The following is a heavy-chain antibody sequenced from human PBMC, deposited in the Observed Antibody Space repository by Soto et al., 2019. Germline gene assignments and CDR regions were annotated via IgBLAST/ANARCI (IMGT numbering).Heavy chain of an antibody. CDR2: IIPIFGTA. J-gene: IGHJ4*02. Sequence: SVKVSCKASGGTFSSYAISWVRQAPGQGLEWMGGIIPIFGTANYAQKFQGRVTITADESTSTVYMELSSLRSEDTAVYYCARSGYCSGGSCSWGQGTLVTVSS. D-gene: IGHD2-15*01. CDR1: GGTFSSYA. CDR3: ARSGYCSGGSCS. V-gene: IGHV1-69*13.